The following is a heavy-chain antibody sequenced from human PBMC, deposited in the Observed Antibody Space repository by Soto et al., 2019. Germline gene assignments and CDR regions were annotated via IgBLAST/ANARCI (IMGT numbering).Heavy chain of an antibody. CDR3: AKEGSCYYGSGSDI. D-gene: IGHD3-10*01. CDR2: MSGNGGIT. V-gene: IGHV3-23*01. J-gene: IGHJ3*02. Sequence: GSLRRSCSASGFTFSTHAMSGVRQAPGSGLEWVSAMSGNGGITYYPDSVKGRFTISRDNSKNTLFLQMNGLRAEDTAVYYCAKEGSCYYGSGSDIWGRGTMVTVSS. CDR1: GFTFSTHA.